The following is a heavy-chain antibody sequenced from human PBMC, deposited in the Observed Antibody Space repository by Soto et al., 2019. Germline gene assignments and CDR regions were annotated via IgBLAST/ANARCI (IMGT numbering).Heavy chain of an antibody. CDR3: ARDVVSVATISSSDYYYYMDV. CDR2: IWYDGSNK. J-gene: IGHJ6*03. D-gene: IGHD5-12*01. Sequence: QVQLVESGGGVVQPGRSLRLSCAASGFTFSSYGMHWVRQAPGKGLEWVAVIWYDGSNKYYADSVKGRFTISRDNFKNTLYLQMNSLRAEDTAVYYCARDVVSVATISSSDYYYYMDVWGKGTTVTVSS. CDR1: GFTFSSYG. V-gene: IGHV3-33*01.